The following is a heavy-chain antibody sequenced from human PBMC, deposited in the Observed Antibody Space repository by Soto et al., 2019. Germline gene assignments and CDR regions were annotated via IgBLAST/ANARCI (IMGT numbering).Heavy chain of an antibody. CDR1: GDSINSVDHY. V-gene: IGHV4-30-4*01. J-gene: IGHJ5*02. Sequence: QVQLQESGPGLVRPSQTLSLTCTVSGDSINSVDHYWSWIRQPPGKGLEWMGYIYHSGSTHYNPYRNSRLTISIDRSANRFSLNLTSVTAADTAVYFCARLRWETENNWFDPWGQGALVTVSS. CDR3: ARLRWETENNWFDP. D-gene: IGHD1-26*01. CDR2: IYHSGST.